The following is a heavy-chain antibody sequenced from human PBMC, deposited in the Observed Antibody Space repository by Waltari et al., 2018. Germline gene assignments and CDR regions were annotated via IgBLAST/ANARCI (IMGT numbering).Heavy chain of an antibody. CDR1: GYSISSGYY. V-gene: IGHV4-38-2*01. CDR3: ASQRYSSSHPHNWFDP. CDR2: IYHSGST. D-gene: IGHD6-6*01. J-gene: IGHJ5*02. Sequence: QEQLQESGPGLVKPSETLSLTCAVSGYSISSGYYWGWIRQPPGKGLEWIGSIYHSGSTYYNPSLKSRVTISVDTSKNQFSLKLSSVTAADTAVYYCASQRYSSSHPHNWFDPWGQGTLVTVSS.